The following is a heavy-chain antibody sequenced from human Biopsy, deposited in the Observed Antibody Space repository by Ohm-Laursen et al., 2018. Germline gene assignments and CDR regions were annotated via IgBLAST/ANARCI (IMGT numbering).Heavy chain of an antibody. J-gene: IGHJ2*01. Sequence: GPSVKVSCKASGGTFTNHAVGWVRQAPGQGLKWVGSSIPLFNTANYADKFQGRVTLTADKSTTTAYMELSSLRSEDTAIYYCARFPLGAYDDSGSYRAVEHWYFDLWGRGTLVTVSS. V-gene: IGHV1-69*06. CDR1: GGTFTNHA. D-gene: IGHD3-22*01. CDR3: ARFPLGAYDDSGSYRAVEHWYFDL. CDR2: SIPLFNTA.